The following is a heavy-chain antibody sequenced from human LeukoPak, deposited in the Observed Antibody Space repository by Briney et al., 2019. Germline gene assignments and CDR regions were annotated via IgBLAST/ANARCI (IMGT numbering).Heavy chain of an antibody. CDR2: INSSGGST. CDR1: GFTFTNYN. J-gene: IGHJ3*02. D-gene: IGHD5-24*01. CDR3: ARVRDGYNDAYDI. V-gene: IGHV1-46*01. Sequence: AASVKVSCKASGFTFTNYNMHWVRQAPGQGLEWMGIINSSGGSTNYAQNFQARVTMTRDTSTSTVYMELSSLRSEDTAVYYCARVRDGYNDAYDIWGQGTMVTVPS.